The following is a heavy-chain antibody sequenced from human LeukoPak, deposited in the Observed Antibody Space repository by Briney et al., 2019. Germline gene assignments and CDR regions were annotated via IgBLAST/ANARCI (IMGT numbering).Heavy chain of an antibody. CDR3: ARGNSGYSGYYYCGMDV. V-gene: IGHV4-59*01. CDR2: ISHSGST. D-gene: IGHD5-12*01. J-gene: IGHJ6*02. CDR1: GGSISSYY. Sequence: SETLSLTCSVSGGSISSYYWSWIRQPPGKGLEWVGYISHSGSTYYNPSLKSRVTISLDTSKNQFSLKLSSVTAADTAVYYCARGNSGYSGYYYCGMDVWGQGTTVTVSS.